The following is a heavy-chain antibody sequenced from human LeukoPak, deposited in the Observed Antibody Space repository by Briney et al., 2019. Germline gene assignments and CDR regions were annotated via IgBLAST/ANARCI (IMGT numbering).Heavy chain of an antibody. CDR1: GFTFSSYG. D-gene: IGHD5-24*01. Sequence: PGRSLRLSCAASGFTFSSYGMHWVRQAPGKGLEWVAVISYDGSNKYYADSVKGRFTISRDNSKNTLYLQMNSLRAEDTAVYYCARESTDATRGRDTGYYYYYMDVWGKGTTVTVSS. CDR3: ARESTDATRGRDTGYYYYYMDV. V-gene: IGHV3-30*03. CDR2: ISYDGSNK. J-gene: IGHJ6*03.